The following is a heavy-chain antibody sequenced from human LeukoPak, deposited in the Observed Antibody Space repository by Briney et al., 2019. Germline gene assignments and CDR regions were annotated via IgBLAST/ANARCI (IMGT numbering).Heavy chain of an antibody. CDR3: AKDHGYYGSGAPDY. D-gene: IGHD3-10*01. V-gene: IGHV3-30*02. CDR1: GFTFSSYG. Sequence: GGSLRLSCAASGFTFSSYGMHWVRQAPGKGLEWVTFIRYDGSNKYYADSVKGRFTISRDDSKNTLYLQMNSLRAEDTAVYYCAKDHGYYGSGAPDYWGQGTLVTVSS. J-gene: IGHJ4*02. CDR2: IRYDGSNK.